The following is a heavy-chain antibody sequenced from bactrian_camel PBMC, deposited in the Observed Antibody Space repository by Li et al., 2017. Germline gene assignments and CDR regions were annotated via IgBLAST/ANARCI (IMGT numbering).Heavy chain of an antibody. Sequence: HVQLVESGGGSVEAGGSLRLSCEVIRLVDSPRCMGWVRQAPGEEREGVAAIVTLGGTTYYDDSVAGRFTISQDNAKKTTYLQMDHLRTDDTAIYYCAAGWSYGVGTLLRRHYDYWGQGTQVTVS. CDR2: IVTLGGTT. CDR3: AAGWSYGVGTLLRRHYDY. D-gene: IGHD5*01. J-gene: IGHJ4*01. CDR1: RLVDSPRC. V-gene: IGHV3S54*01.